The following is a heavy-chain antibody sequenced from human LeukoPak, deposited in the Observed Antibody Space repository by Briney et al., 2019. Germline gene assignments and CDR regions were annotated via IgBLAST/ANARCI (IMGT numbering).Heavy chain of an antibody. D-gene: IGHD6-13*01. CDR1: GYTLTELS. CDR3: ATGYSSSWYIDH. V-gene: IGHV1-24*01. CDR2: FDPEDGET. Sequence: ASVKVSCKVSGYTLTELSMHWVRQAPGKGLEWMGGFDPEDGETIYAQKFQGRVTMTEDTSTDTAYMELSSLRSEDTAVYYCATGYSSSWYIDHWGQGTLVTVSS. J-gene: IGHJ4*02.